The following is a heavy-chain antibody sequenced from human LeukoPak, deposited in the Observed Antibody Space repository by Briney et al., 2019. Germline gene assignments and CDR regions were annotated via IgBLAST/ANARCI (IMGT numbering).Heavy chain of an antibody. CDR1: GFTFSSSW. V-gene: IGHV3-33*08. CDR2: IWYDGSNL. Sequence: PGGSLRLSCAASGFTFSSSWMTWVRQAPGKGLEWVALIWYDGSNLYYADSVKGRFTISKDSSKNTLYLHMNSLRAEDTAVYYCARSVVTIYYYYYGMDVWGQGTTVTVSS. D-gene: IGHD4-23*01. CDR3: ARSVVTIYYYYYGMDV. J-gene: IGHJ6*02.